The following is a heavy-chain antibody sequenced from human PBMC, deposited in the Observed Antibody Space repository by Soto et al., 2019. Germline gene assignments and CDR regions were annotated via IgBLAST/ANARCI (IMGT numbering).Heavy chain of an antibody. Sequence: QVQLVQSGPEVNKPGASVKVSCKASGNTFASHGFSWVRQAPGQGLEWMVWSSVFNGQTNYALKFQGRVTLTTDTSTSTAYMELRSLRSDDTAVYFCARVDPRGVAVVRDYWGQGTLVTVSS. CDR2: SSVFNGQT. V-gene: IGHV1-18*01. CDR1: GNTFASHG. CDR3: ARVDPRGVAVVRDY. D-gene: IGHD3-10*01. J-gene: IGHJ4*02.